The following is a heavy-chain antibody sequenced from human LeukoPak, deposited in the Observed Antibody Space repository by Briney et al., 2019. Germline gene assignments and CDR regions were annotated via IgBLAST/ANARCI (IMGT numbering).Heavy chain of an antibody. CDR1: GFTFSSYG. Sequence: GGSLRLSCAASGFTFSSYGMHWVRQAPGKGLEWVAVISYDGSNKYYADSVKGRFTISRDNSKNTLYLQMNSLRAEGTAVYYCAKDQEVSSGWHDGGFDYWGQGTLVTVSS. J-gene: IGHJ4*02. V-gene: IGHV3-30*18. CDR2: ISYDGSNK. D-gene: IGHD6-19*01. CDR3: AKDQEVSSGWHDGGFDY.